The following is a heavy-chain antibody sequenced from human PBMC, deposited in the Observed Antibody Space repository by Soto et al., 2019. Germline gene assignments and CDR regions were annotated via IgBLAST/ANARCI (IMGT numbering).Heavy chain of an antibody. CDR3: ARVPTGKYGVWNY. Sequence: GGSLRLSCAASGFTFSSYAMSWVRQAPGKGLEWVSAISGSGGITAYADSVKGRFTISRDNAKNTLYLQMNSLRGDDTAVYYCARVPTGKYGVWNYWGQGTLVTVSS. D-gene: IGHD2-8*01. CDR2: ISGSGGIT. CDR1: GFTFSSYA. J-gene: IGHJ4*02. V-gene: IGHV3-23*01.